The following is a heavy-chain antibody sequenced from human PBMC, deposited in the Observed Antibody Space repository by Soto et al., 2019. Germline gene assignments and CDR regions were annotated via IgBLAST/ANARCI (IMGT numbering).Heavy chain of an antibody. J-gene: IGHJ5*02. CDR1: GVSISSGDYY. V-gene: IGHV4-30-4*01. CDR3: ARVELELHGSPYNWFDH. Sequence: LSLTCTVSGVSISSGDYYWSWIRQPPGKGLEWIGYIYYSGSTYYNPSLKSRVTISVDTSKNQFSLKLSSVTAADTAVYYCARVELELHGSPYNWFDHWGQGTLVTVSS. CDR2: IYYSGST. D-gene: IGHD1-7*01.